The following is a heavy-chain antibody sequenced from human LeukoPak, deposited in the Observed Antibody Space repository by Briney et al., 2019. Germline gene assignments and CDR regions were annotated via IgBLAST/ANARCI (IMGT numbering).Heavy chain of an antibody. CDR1: GFTFSSYS. CDR2: ISSSSSTI. Sequence: GGSLRLSCAASGFTFSSYSMNWVRQAPGKGLEWVSYISSSSSTIYYADSVKGRFTISRDNAKNSLYLQMNSLRAEDTAVYYCARVGPSGTGDYWGQGTLVTVSS. D-gene: IGHD1-26*01. J-gene: IGHJ4*02. V-gene: IGHV3-48*04. CDR3: ARVGPSGTGDY.